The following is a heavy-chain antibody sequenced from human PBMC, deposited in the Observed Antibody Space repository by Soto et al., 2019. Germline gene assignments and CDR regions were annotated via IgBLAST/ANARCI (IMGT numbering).Heavy chain of an antibody. D-gene: IGHD4-17*01. CDR1: GFTFSSYW. CDR2: IKQDGSEK. J-gene: IGHJ6*02. Sequence: GGSLRLSCAASGFTFSSYWMSWVRQAPGKGLEWVANIKQDGSEKDYVDSVKGRFTISRDNAKNSLYLQMNSLRAEDTAVYYCARADYGTGYYYYGMDVWGQGTTVTSP. CDR3: ARADYGTGYYYYGMDV. V-gene: IGHV3-7*01.